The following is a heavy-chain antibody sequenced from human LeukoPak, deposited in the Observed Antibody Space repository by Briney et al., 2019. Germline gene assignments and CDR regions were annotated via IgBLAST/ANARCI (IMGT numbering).Heavy chain of an antibody. V-gene: IGHV3-30*03. D-gene: IGHD3-3*01. Sequence: GGSLRLSCAASGFTFSSYGMHWVRQAPRGGLEWVAVISYDGSTKYYADSVKGRFTISRDNSKNTLYLEMNSLRGEDTAVYHCARDGRIKCNFCYHYGMGVWGQGTTVTVSS. CDR1: GFTFSSYG. CDR2: ISYDGSTK. CDR3: ARDGRIKCNFCYHYGMGV. J-gene: IGHJ6*02.